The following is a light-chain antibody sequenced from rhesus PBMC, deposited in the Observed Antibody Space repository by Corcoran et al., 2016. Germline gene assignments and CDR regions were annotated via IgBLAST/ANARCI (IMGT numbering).Light chain of an antibody. J-gene: IGKJ1*01. CDR3: QQYSSRPPT. CDR1: QGISSW. CDR2: KAS. Sequence: DIQMTQSPSSLSASVGDTVTITCRASQGISSWLAWYQQTPGKAPKLLIYKASSLQSGVPLRVSGSGSGTDFTLTISSLQSEDFATYFCQQYSSRPPTFGQGTKVEIK. V-gene: IGKV1-22*01.